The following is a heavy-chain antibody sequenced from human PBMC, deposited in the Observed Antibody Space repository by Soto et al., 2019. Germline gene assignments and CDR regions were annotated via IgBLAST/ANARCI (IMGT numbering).Heavy chain of an antibody. CDR2: IYYSGST. Sequence: QVQLQESGPGLVKPSGTLFLTCAVSGGSITSSNWWMWVRQPPGKGLEWIGEIYYSGSTNYNPSLKSGVAMSVDMSRNQFSLHLSSVTAADTAVYFCARDRQPRSYTYNGMDVLGQGTTVTVSS. J-gene: IGHJ6*02. V-gene: IGHV4-4*02. CDR1: GGSITSSNW. D-gene: IGHD2-2*02. CDR3: ARDRQPRSYTYNGMDV.